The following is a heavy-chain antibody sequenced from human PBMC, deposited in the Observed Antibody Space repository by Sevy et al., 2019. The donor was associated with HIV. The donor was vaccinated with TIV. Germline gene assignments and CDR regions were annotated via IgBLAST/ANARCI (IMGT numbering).Heavy chain of an antibody. Sequence: GGSLRLPCATSGFTFSNYSMNWVRQAPGKGLEWLLYISSSTSIIYYADSVKGRFTISRDNAKNSLYLQMSSLRDEDTAVYYCVRGKSGYSYGFDYWGQGTLVTVSS. CDR3: VRGKSGYSYGFDY. CDR2: ISSSTSII. CDR1: GFTFSNYS. D-gene: IGHD5-18*01. V-gene: IGHV3-48*02. J-gene: IGHJ4*02.